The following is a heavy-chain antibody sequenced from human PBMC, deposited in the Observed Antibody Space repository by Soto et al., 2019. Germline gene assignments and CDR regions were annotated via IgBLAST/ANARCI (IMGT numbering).Heavy chain of an antibody. J-gene: IGHJ5*02. D-gene: IGHD1-1*01. V-gene: IGHV3-53*01. CDR1: GFTVSSKY. CDR3: ARQLPPDL. CDR2: IWSAGPT. Sequence: GGSLRLSCAASGFTVSSKYMNWVRQAPGKGLEWVSIIWSAGPTYYAYSVRGRFTISRDISKNILFLQMNNLRAEDTAMYYCARQLPPDLWGQGTLVTVSS.